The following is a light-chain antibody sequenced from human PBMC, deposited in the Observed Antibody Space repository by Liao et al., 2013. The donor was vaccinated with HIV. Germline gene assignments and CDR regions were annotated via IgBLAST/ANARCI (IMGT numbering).Light chain of an antibody. CDR1: NIGSKS. Sequence: YVLTQPPSVSAAPGETARITCGENNIGSKSVHWYQLKPGQAPVLVIYYDTDRPTGIPERFSGSNSGNTATLTISGTQPVDEAEYFCQAWDSSAEVVFGGGTTLTVL. V-gene: IGLV3-21*01. CDR3: QAWDSSAEVV. CDR2: YDT. J-gene: IGLJ2*01.